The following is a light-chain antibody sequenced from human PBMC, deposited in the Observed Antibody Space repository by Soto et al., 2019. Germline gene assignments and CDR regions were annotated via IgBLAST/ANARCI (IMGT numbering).Light chain of an antibody. Sequence: QSALTQPASVSGSPGQSVTITCTGTSSDVGYYDYVSWYPQHPGKALKHVIYEVTKRPSGIPHSFSASTSGNTASLTVSGLRAEDEADYYCSSYAGSNNFVFGSGTKGTVL. CDR3: SSYAGSNNFV. J-gene: IGLJ1*01. V-gene: IGLV2-8*01. CDR2: EVT. CDR1: SSDVGYYDY.